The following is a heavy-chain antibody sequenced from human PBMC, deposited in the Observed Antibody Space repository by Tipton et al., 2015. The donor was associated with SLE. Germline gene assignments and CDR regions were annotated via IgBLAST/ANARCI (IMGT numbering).Heavy chain of an antibody. Sequence: TLSLTCTVSGASISSHYWSVIRQPAGKGLEWIGYVFNSGTTNYNPSLKRRVTMSVDTSKNQFSLKLTSVTAAATAVYYCARVRGAVAGPNDAVDIWGQGTMVTVSS. J-gene: IGHJ3*02. V-gene: IGHV4-59*11. D-gene: IGHD6-19*01. CDR3: ARVRGAVAGPNDAVDI. CDR2: VFNSGTT. CDR1: GASISSHY.